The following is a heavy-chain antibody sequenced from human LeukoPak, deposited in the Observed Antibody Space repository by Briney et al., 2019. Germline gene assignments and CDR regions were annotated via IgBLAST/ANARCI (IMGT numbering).Heavy chain of an antibody. CDR1: GFTFSSYA. Sequence: PGGSLRLSCSASGFTFSSYAMHWVRQAPGKGLEYVSAISSNGGSTYYADSVKGRFTISRDNSKSTLYLQMSSLRAEDTAVYYCVKDRSYCSSTSCLSYYFDYWGQGTLVTVSS. J-gene: IGHJ4*02. V-gene: IGHV3-64D*06. CDR3: VKDRSYCSSTSCLSYYFDY. D-gene: IGHD2-2*01. CDR2: ISSNGGST.